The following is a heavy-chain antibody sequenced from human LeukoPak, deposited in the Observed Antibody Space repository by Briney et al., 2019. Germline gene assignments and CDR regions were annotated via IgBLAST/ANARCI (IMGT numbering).Heavy chain of an antibody. D-gene: IGHD6-19*01. CDR2: IIPILGIA. Sequence: ASVKVSCKASGGTFSSYAISWVRQAPGQGLEWMGGIIPILGIANYAQKFQGRVTITADKSTSTAYMELSSLRSEDTAVYYCARADSSGLLDYWGQGTLVTVSS. CDR3: ARADSSGLLDY. V-gene: IGHV1-69*10. J-gene: IGHJ4*02. CDR1: GGTFSSYA.